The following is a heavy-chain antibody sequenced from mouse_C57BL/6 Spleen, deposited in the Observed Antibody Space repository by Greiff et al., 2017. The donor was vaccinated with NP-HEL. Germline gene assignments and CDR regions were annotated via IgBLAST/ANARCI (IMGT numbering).Heavy chain of an antibody. CDR3: TGPSQRTGFAY. D-gene: IGHD6-1*01. J-gene: IGHJ3*01. CDR1: GFTFSNYW. Sequence: EVKLMESGGGLVQPGGSMKLSCVASGFTFSNYWMNWVRQSPEKGLEWVAQIRLKSDNYATHYAESVKGRFTISRDDSKSSVYLQMNNLRAEDTGIDYCTGPSQRTGFAYWGQGTLVTVSA. CDR2: IRLKSDNYAT. V-gene: IGHV6-3*01.